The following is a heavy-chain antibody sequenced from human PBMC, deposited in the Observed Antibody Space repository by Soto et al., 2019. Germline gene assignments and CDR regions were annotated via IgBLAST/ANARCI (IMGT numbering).Heavy chain of an antibody. V-gene: IGHV4-59*01. CDR2: IYYSGST. D-gene: IGHD4-17*01. J-gene: IGHJ4*02. CDR3: ARRYGASFDY. Sequence: TSETLSLTCTVSGGSISSYYWSWIRQPPGKGLEWIGYIYYSGSTNYNPSLKSRVTISVDTSKNQFSLKLSSVTAADTAVYYCARRYGASFDYWGQGTQVTVSS. CDR1: GGSISSYY.